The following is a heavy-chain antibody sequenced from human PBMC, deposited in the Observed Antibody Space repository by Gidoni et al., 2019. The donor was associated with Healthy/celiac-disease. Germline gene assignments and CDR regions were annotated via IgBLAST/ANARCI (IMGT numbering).Heavy chain of an antibody. CDR3: ASDTGYSSSWYDY. CDR1: GYSFTSYW. Sequence: VQLVQSGAAVKKPGDSLRISCKGSGYSFTSYWISWVRQMPGNGLEWMGRIDPSESYTNYSPSFQGHGTSSADKSISTADLKWSSLKASDTAMYYWASDTGYSSSWYDYWGQGTLVTVSS. D-gene: IGHD6-13*01. CDR2: IDPSESYT. V-gene: IGHV5-10-1*03. J-gene: IGHJ4*02.